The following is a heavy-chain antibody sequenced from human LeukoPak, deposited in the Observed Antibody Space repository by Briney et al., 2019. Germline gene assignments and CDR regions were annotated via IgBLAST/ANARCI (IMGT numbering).Heavy chain of an antibody. Sequence: GGSLRLSCAASGFTFRHYAVHWVRQAPGRGLEWVAVLSFDGAHKYYAESVKGRFTISKDNSNNTLFLQMDSLRLENTALYYCVRARAGGLDYWGQGTLVTVSS. D-gene: IGHD3-16*01. V-gene: IGHV3-30*04. J-gene: IGHJ4*02. CDR2: LSFDGAHK. CDR3: VRARAGGLDY. CDR1: GFTFRHYA.